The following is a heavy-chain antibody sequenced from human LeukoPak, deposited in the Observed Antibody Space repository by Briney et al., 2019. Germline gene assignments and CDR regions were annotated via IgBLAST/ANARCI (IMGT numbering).Heavy chain of an antibody. CDR1: GGSISSGSSY. Sequence: SETLSLTCTVSGGSISSGSSYWNWIRQPAGKGLEWIGRISPSGSTNYNPSLKSRATISVDTSKKQFSLKLSSVTAADTAVYYCAREGPMRGYFDYWGQGTLVTVSS. V-gene: IGHV4-61*02. CDR3: AREGPMRGYFDY. CDR2: ISPSGST. J-gene: IGHJ4*02.